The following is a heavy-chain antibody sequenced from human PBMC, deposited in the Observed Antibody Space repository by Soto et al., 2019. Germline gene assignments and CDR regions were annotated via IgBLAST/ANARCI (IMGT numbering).Heavy chain of an antibody. Sequence: QVQLVQSGAEVKKPGASVKVSCKASGYTFTSYAMHWVRQAPGQRLEWMGWINAGNGNTKYSQKFQGRVTITRDTSASTAYMELSSLRSEDTAVYYCARSTMTRYYYYMDFWGKGTTVTGSS. D-gene: IGHD2-21*02. J-gene: IGHJ6*03. CDR1: GYTFTSYA. CDR3: ARSTMTRYYYYMDF. CDR2: INAGNGNT. V-gene: IGHV1-3*01.